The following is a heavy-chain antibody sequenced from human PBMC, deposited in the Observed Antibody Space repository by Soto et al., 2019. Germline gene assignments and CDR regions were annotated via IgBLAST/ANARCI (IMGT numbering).Heavy chain of an antibody. CDR3: ATLAVKVDV. CDR1: GFTFSSYA. Sequence: QVQLVESGGGVVQPGRSLRLSCAASGFTFSSYATHWVRQAPGKGLEWVAVISYDGSNKYYADSVKGRFTISRDNSKNALYLQMNSLRAEDTAVYYCATLAVKVDVWGQGTTVTVSS. D-gene: IGHD3-3*02. J-gene: IGHJ6*02. V-gene: IGHV3-30-3*01. CDR2: ISYDGSNK.